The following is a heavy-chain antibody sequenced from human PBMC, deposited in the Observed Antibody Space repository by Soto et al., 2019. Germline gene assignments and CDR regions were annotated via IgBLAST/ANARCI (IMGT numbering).Heavy chain of an antibody. V-gene: IGHV3-74*01. J-gene: IGHJ4*02. CDR2: IYNDGTYS. Sequence: EVQLVESGGGLVPPGGSVRLSCAASGFIFKMYWMHWVRQSPGKGLVWISRIYNDGTYSDYADSVRGRFTISRDNVNDTLYLQMNSLRAEDTAVYYCAKDSLAIPEGGYDYWGQGTLVTVSS. CDR1: GFIFKMYW. D-gene: IGHD5-12*01. CDR3: AKDSLAIPEGGYDY.